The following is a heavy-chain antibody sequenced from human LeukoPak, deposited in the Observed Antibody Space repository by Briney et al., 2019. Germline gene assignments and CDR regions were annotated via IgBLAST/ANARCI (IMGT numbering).Heavy chain of an antibody. CDR2: ISYDGSNT. CDR1: GFIFSSYA. CDR3: AKLASIAAAGEFDP. V-gene: IGHV3-30-3*02. Sequence: GGSLRLSCAASGFIFSSYAMHWVRQAPGKGLEWVAVISYDGSNTDYADSMKGRFTISRDNSKNTLYLQMNSLRAEDTAVYYCAKLASIAAAGEFDPWGQGTLVTVSS. D-gene: IGHD6-13*01. J-gene: IGHJ5*02.